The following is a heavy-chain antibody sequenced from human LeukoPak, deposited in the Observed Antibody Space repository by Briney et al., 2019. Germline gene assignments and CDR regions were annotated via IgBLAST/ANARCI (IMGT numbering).Heavy chain of an antibody. CDR1: GGSISSYY. CDR3: ARAGGTMVRGPDVVLNWFDP. D-gene: IGHD3-10*01. J-gene: IGHJ5*02. Sequence: SETLSLTCTVSGGSISSYYWSWIRQPAGKGLEWIGRIYTSGSTNYNPPLKSRVTISEDKSKNQFSLKLSSVTAADTAVYYCARAGGTMVRGPDVVLNWFDPWGQGTLVTVSS. CDR2: IYTSGST. V-gene: IGHV4-4*07.